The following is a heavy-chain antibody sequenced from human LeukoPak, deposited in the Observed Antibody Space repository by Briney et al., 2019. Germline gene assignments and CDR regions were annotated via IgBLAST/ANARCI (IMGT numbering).Heavy chain of an antibody. V-gene: IGHV3-23*01. D-gene: IGHD3-22*01. CDR2: ISGSGGST. CDR1: GFTFSSDA. J-gene: IGHJ4*02. Sequence: GGSLRLSCAASGFTFSSDAMSWVRQAPGKGLEWISAISGSGGSTYYADFVKGRFTISRDNSESTLYLQINSLRDDDTGVYYCAKRVDSGAYFFDSWGQGTQVTVSS. CDR3: AKRVDSGAYFFDS.